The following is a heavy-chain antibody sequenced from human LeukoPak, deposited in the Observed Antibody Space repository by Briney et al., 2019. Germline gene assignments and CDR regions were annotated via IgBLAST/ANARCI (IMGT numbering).Heavy chain of an antibody. CDR2: ISYDGRKR. J-gene: IGHJ6*02. D-gene: IGHD3-16*02. Sequence: GGSLRLSCTGSGFMFSGYGMYWVCQAPGKGLEWVALISYDGRKRFYADSVKGRFTISRDNSKSALVLEMNSLRVEDTAVYYCAKDYQSAPPVGMDAWGHGTKVTVSS. CDR3: AKDYQSAPPVGMDA. V-gene: IGHV3-30*18. CDR1: GFMFSGYG.